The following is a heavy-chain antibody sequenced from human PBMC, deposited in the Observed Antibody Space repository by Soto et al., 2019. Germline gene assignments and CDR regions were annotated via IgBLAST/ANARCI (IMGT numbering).Heavy chain of an antibody. CDR3: ARDQRFLEWLNYFGMDV. J-gene: IGHJ6*02. CDR1: CGSISSGGYY. CDR2: IYYNGNT. V-gene: IGHV4-31*03. Sequence: PSETLSLTCTVSCGSISSGGYYWSWIRQHPGKGLEWIGYIYYNGNTYYNPSLKSRVAISIETSKNQFSLKLRSVTAADTAVYYCARDQRFLEWLNYFGMDVWGQGTTVTVSS. D-gene: IGHD3-3*01.